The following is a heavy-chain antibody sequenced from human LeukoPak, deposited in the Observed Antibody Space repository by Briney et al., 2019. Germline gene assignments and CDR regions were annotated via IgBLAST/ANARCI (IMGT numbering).Heavy chain of an antibody. CDR2: IYPGDSDT. D-gene: IGHD3-10*01. V-gene: IGHV5-51*01. Sequence: GESLQISCKGSGYTFTNRWIAWVRQMPGEGLEWMGIIYPGDSDTRYSPSFRGRVTISADKSINTAYLQWTGLKASDTAMYYCARQRIGELLHDAFDMWGQGTVVTVSS. CDR1: GYTFTNRW. CDR3: ARQRIGELLHDAFDM. J-gene: IGHJ3*02.